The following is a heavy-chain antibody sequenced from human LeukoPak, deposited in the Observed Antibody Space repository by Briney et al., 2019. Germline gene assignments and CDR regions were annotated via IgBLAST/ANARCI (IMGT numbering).Heavy chain of an antibody. Sequence: PSETLSLTCTVSGGSISSYYWSWIRQPPGEGLEWIGYIYYSGSTNYNPSLKSRVTISVDTSKNQFSLKLSSVTAADTAVYYCARAAAWSENYYWYFDLWGRGTLVTVSS. J-gene: IGHJ2*01. CDR2: IYYSGST. CDR1: GGSISSYY. D-gene: IGHD1-7*01. CDR3: ARAAAWSENYYWYFDL. V-gene: IGHV4-59*01.